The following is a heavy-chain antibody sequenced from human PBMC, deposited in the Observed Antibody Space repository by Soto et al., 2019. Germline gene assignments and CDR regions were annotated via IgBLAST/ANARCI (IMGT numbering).Heavy chain of an antibody. D-gene: IGHD3-10*01. J-gene: IGHJ4*02. CDR1: GFTFSNYW. CDR3: AKDQRTFGRSKQGEDY. V-gene: IGHV3-7*03. Sequence: GGSLGLSCEVSGFTFSNYWLSWDRQAPGKGLEWVACIKEDGSEDYYVDSVKGRFTIFRNNAKESVYLQMNSLRTEDTALYYCAKDQRTFGRSKQGEDYWGQGTLVTVSS. CDR2: IKEDGSED.